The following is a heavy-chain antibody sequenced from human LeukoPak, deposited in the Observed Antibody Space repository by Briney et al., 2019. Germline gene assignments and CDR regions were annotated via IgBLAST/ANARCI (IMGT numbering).Heavy chain of an antibody. CDR1: GYTFTGYY. CDR2: INPNNDVT. D-gene: IGHD2-21*01. V-gene: IGHV1-2*02. J-gene: IGHJ4*02. CDR3: ARSDGAYYFDY. Sequence: ASVKVSCKASGYTFTGYYMHWVRQAPGQGLEWMGWINPNNDVTNYALKFQGRATMTRDTSISTAYMELSGLRSDDTAVYYCARSDGAYYFDYWGQGTLVTVSS.